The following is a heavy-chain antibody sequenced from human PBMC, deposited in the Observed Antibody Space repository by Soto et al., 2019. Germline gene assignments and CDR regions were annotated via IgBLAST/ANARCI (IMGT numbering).Heavy chain of an antibody. V-gene: IGHV1-2*04. CDR3: AREKGRRYCTNGVCYGPSYYYYGMDV. CDR1: GYTFTGYY. J-gene: IGHJ6*02. D-gene: IGHD2-8*01. CDR2: INPNSGGT. Sequence: ASVKVSCKASGYTFTGYYMHWVRQAPGQGLKWMGWINPNSGGTNYAQKFQGWVTMTRDTSISTAYMELSRLRSDDTAVYYCAREKGRRYCTNGVCYGPSYYYYGMDVWGQGTTVTVSS.